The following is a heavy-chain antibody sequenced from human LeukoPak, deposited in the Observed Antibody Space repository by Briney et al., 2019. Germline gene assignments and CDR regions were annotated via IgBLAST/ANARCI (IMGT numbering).Heavy chain of an antibody. D-gene: IGHD6-13*01. CDR3: EGRWYVPGYYYYMDV. J-gene: IGHJ6*03. CDR1: GFTFSSYG. Sequence: GGSLRLSCAASGFTFSSYGMNWVRQAPGKGLEWVSYISSSGSTIYYADSVKGRFTISRDNAKNSLYLQMNSLRAEDTAVYYCEGRWYVPGYYYYMDVWGKGTTVTISS. V-gene: IGHV3-48*04. CDR2: ISSSGSTI.